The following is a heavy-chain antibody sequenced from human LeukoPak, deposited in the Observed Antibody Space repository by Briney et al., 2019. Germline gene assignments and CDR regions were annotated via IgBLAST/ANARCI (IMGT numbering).Heavy chain of an antibody. CDR1: GFTFSNYA. V-gene: IGHV3-30*18. CDR3: AKDRYGSGSNWFDP. D-gene: IGHD3-10*01. CDR2: ILHDGSNK. J-gene: IGHJ5*02. Sequence: GRSLRLSCAASGFTFSNYAMHWVRQDPGKGLECVAVILHDGSNKYHADSVKGRFTISRDNSKKTLYLQMNNLTSEDTAVYYCAKDRYGSGSNWFDPWGQGTLVTVSS.